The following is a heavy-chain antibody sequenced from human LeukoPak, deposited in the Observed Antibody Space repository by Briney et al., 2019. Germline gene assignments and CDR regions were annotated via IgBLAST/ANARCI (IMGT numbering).Heavy chain of an antibody. CDR2: IYHSGST. V-gene: IGHV4-30-2*01. CDR1: GGSISSGGYS. J-gene: IGHJ4*02. CDR3: ARGSSGPIRVYFDY. Sequence: SETLSLTCAVSGGSISSGGYSWSWIRQPPGKGLEWIGYIYHSGSTYYNPSLKSRVTISVDRSKNQFSLKLSSATAADTAVYYCARGSSGPIRVYFDYWGQGTLVTVSS. D-gene: IGHD6-19*01.